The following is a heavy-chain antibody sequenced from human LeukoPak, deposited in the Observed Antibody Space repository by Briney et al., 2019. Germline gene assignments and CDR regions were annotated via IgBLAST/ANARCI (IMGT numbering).Heavy chain of an antibody. D-gene: IGHD3-10*01. CDR3: ATRFGEFPWDY. V-gene: IGHV1-18*01. CDR1: GYTFTSCG. CDR2: ISAYNGNT. Sequence: GASVKVSCKASGYTFTSCGISWVRQAPGQGLEWMGWISAYNGNTNYAQKLQGRVTMTTDTSTSTAYMELSSLRSEDTAVYYCATRFGEFPWDYWGQGTLVTVSS. J-gene: IGHJ4*02.